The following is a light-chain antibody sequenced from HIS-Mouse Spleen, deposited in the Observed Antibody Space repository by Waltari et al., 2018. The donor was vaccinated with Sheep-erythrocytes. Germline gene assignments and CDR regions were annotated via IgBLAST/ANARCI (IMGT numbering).Light chain of an antibody. V-gene: IGLV2-23*01. J-gene: IGLJ3*02. CDR2: EGS. Sequence: QSALTQPASVSGSPGQSITISCPGTSSDVGSYNLVSWYQQHPGKAPKLMIYEGSKRPSGVDNRFSGSKSGNTASLTISGRQAEDEADYYCCSYAGSSTPWVFGGGTKLTVL. CDR3: CSYAGSSTPWV. CDR1: SSDVGSYNL.